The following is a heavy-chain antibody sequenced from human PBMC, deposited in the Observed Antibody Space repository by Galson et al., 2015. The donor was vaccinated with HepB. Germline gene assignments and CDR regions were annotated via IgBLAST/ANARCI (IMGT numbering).Heavy chain of an antibody. D-gene: IGHD3-10*01. V-gene: IGHV1-69*02. CDR3: ARGDGYYCGSGTSYYYGMDV. CDR1: GGTFSSYT. Sequence: SVKVSCKASGGTFSSYTISWVRQAPGQGLEWMGRIIPILGIANYAQKFQGRVTITADKSTSTAYMELSSLRSEDTAVYYCARGDGYYCGSGTSYYYGMDVWGQGTTVTVSS. J-gene: IGHJ6*02. CDR2: IIPILGIA.